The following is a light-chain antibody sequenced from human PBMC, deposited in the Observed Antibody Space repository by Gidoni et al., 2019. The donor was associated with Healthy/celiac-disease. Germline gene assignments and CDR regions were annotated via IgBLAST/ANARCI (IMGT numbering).Light chain of an antibody. CDR1: NIGSKS. J-gene: IGLJ2*01. V-gene: IGLV3-21*04. Sequence: SYVLTQPPSVSVAPGKTARITCGGNNIGSKSVHWYQQKPGQAPVLVIYYDSDRPSGIPERFSGSNSGNTATLTISRVEAGDEADYYCQVWDSSSDHVVFGGGTKLNGL. CDR2: YDS. CDR3: QVWDSSSDHVV.